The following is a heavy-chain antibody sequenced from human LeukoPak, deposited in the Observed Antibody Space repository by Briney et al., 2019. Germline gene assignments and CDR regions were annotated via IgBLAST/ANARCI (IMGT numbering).Heavy chain of an antibody. CDR3: ARGGYYDILTGRYFDY. J-gene: IGHJ4*02. Sequence: PSETLSLTCTVSGGSISSGGYYWSWIRQHPGKGLEWIGYIYYSGSTSYNPSLKSRLTMSVDTSKNQFSLKLSSVTAADTAVYYCARGGYYDILTGRYFDYWGQGTLVTVSS. CDR2: IYYSGST. D-gene: IGHD3-9*01. CDR1: GGSISSGGYY. V-gene: IGHV4-31*03.